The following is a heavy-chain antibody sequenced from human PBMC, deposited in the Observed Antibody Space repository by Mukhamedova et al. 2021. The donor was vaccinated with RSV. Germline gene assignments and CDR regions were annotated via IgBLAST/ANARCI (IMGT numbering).Heavy chain of an antibody. CDR3: ARGIDGMDV. J-gene: IGHJ6*02. Sequence: GKGPERVSSISSSSSYIYYADSVKGRFTIPRDNSKNSLYLQMNSLRAEDTDVYYCARGIDGMDVWGQGTTVTVSS. V-gene: IGHV3-21*01. CDR2: ISSSSSYI. D-gene: IGHD2/OR15-2a*01.